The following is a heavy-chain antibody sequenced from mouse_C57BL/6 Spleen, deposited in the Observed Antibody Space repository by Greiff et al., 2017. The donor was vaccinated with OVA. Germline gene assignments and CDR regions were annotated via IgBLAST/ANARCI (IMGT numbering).Heavy chain of an antibody. V-gene: IGHV2-2*01. J-gene: IGHJ3*01. Sequence: VKLQQSGPGLVQPSQSLSITCTVSGFSFTSYGVHWVRQSPGKGLEWLGAIWSGGSTDYNAAIISRLSISKDNSKSQVFFTMNSLQADDTAIYYCASITGTTWFAYWGQGTLVTVSA. CDR3: ASITGTTWFAY. CDR1: GFSFTSYG. CDR2: IWSGGST. D-gene: IGHD4-1*01.